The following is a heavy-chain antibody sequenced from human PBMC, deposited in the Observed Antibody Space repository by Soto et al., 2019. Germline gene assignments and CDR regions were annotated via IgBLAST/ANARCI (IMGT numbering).Heavy chain of an antibody. J-gene: IGHJ4*02. D-gene: IGHD3-10*01. V-gene: IGHV3-72*01. Sequence: EVQLVESGGGLVQPGGSLRLSCAASGFTFSDHYMDWVRQAPGKGLEWVGRIRNRPNSYTPQYAASVKGRFAVLRDDSENLVYLQMNDLKTEDTAVYYCVRDSGRGFYFDYWGQGAQVTVSS. CDR2: IRNRPNSYTP. CDR1: GFTFSDHY. CDR3: VRDSGRGFYFDY.